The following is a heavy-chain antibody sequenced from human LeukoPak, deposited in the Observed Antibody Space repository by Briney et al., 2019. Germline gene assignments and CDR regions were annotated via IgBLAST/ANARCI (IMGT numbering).Heavy chain of an antibody. CDR1: GFTFSSYA. D-gene: IGHD6-13*01. CDR3: ARAASRVGSSSLGY. Sequence: GGSLRLSCAASGFTFSSYAMHWVRLAPGKGLEYVSAISSNGGSTYYANSVKGRFTISRDNSKNTLYLQMGSLRAEDMAVYYCARAASRVGSSSLGYWGQGTLVTVSS. J-gene: IGHJ4*02. V-gene: IGHV3-64*01. CDR2: ISSNGGST.